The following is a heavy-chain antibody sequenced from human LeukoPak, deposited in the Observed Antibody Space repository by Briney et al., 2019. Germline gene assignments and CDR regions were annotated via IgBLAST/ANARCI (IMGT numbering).Heavy chain of an antibody. CDR1: GFTFSTYW. D-gene: IGHD3-22*01. J-gene: IGHJ1*01. CDR3: ARAPSEIGGYYPEYFRP. CDR2: IKSDGST. Sequence: PGGSLRLSCAASGFTFSTYWMHWVRQAPGKGLVWVSRIKSDGSTNYADSMKGRFTISRDNAKNTVSLQMNSLRPEDTGVYYCARAPSEIGGYYPEYFRPWGQGTLVTVSS. V-gene: IGHV3-74*01.